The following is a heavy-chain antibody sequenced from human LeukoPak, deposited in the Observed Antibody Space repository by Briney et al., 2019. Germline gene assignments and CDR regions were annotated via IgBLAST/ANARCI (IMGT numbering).Heavy chain of an antibody. J-gene: IGHJ4*02. CDR1: GFTFEVYA. CDR3: ARSVGASFEDY. D-gene: IGHD1-26*01. Sequence: GGSLRLSCAASGFTFEVYAMAWVRQAPGEGLEWVSGIGWNGLKTGYGGSVKGRFTATRDNAKNSLYLQMNNLRVEDTALYYCARSVGASFEDYWGQGTLVTVSS. V-gene: IGHV3-20*04. CDR2: IGWNGLKT.